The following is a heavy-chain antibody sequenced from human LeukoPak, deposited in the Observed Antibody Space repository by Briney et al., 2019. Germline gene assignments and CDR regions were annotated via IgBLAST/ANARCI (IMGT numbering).Heavy chain of an antibody. CDR1: GFTFSSYS. Sequence: GGSLRLSCAASGFTFSSYSMNWVRQAPGEGLEWVSSISSSSSYIYYADSVKGRFTISRDNAKNSLYLQMNSLRAEDTAVYYCARDGRRWGYNWFDPWGQGTLVTVSS. CDR2: ISSSSSYI. CDR3: ARDGRRWGYNWFDP. D-gene: IGHD2-21*01. V-gene: IGHV3-21*01. J-gene: IGHJ5*02.